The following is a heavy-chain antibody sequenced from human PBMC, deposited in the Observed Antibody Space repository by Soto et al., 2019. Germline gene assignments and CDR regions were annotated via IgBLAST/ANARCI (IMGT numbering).Heavy chain of an antibody. CDR1: GYTFTSYD. CDR2: MNPNSGNT. V-gene: IGHV1-8*01. J-gene: IGHJ5*02. Sequence: ASVKVSCKASGYTFTSYDINWVRQATGQGLEWMGWMNPNSGNTGYAQKFQGRVTMTRNTSISTAYMELSSLRSEDTAVYYCARRDIVGGWFDPWGQGTLVTVS. CDR3: ARRDIVGGWFDP. D-gene: IGHD2-15*01.